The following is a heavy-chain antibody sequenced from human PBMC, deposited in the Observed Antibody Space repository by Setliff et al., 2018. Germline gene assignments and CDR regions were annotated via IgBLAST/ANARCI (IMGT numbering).Heavy chain of an antibody. V-gene: IGHV3-49*04. J-gene: IGHJ6*03. Sequence: GGSLRLSCVTSGFSFGDYAMNWVRQAPGKGLEWISLIRTKGNSETTEYATSVKGRFTISRDDSTSVAYLQMNSLKSEDAAVYYCTRDAPFWAPQYSLWSDGAYSQYYYMDVWGKGTTVTVSS. CDR3: TRDAPFWAPQYSLWSDGAYSQYYYMDV. CDR1: GFSFGDYA. CDR2: IRTKGNSETT. D-gene: IGHD2-15*01.